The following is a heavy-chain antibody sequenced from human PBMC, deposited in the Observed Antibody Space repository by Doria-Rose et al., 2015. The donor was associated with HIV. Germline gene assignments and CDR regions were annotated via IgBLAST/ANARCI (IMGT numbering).Heavy chain of an antibody. Sequence: QITLKESGPVLVKPTETLTLTCTVSGVSLSSPGMGVSWIRQPPGKALEWLANIFSDDERSYKTSLNSRLTIPRGTSKSQLVLTMTDMDPVDTATYYCARIKSSRWYHKYYFDFWGQGTLVIVSA. D-gene: IGHD6-13*01. V-gene: IGHV2-26*01. CDR2: IFSDDER. CDR1: GVSLSSPGMG. J-gene: IGHJ4*02. CDR3: ARIKSSRWYHKYYFDF.